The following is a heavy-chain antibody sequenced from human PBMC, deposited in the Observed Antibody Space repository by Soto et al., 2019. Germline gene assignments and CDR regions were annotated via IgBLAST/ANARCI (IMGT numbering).Heavy chain of an antibody. D-gene: IGHD3-10*01. CDR3: ARVVDNWFDP. J-gene: IGHJ5*02. CDR2: ISSSGSTI. CDR1: GFTFSSYE. Sequence: EVQLVESGGGLVQPGGSLRLSCAASGFTFSSYEMNWVRQAPGKGLEWVSYISSSGSTIYYADSVKGRFTISRDNAKNPLYLQMNSVRADDTAVYYCARVVDNWFDPWGQGTLVTVSS. V-gene: IGHV3-48*03.